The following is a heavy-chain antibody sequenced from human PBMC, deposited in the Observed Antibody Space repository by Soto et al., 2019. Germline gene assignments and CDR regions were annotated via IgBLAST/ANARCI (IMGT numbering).Heavy chain of an antibody. Sequence: SETLSLTCTVSGGSISSYYWSWIRQPPGKGLEWIGYINYSRNTNYNPSLKSRVTMSVDTSKSQFSLKLSSVTAADTAVYYCARTSRFDCWGQGTLVTVSS. J-gene: IGHJ4*02. D-gene: IGHD6-6*01. V-gene: IGHV4-59*12. CDR1: GGSISSYY. CDR2: INYSRNT. CDR3: ARTSRFDC.